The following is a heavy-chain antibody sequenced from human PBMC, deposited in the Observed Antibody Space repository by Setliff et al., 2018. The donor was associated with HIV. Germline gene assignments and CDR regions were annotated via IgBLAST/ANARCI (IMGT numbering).Heavy chain of an antibody. J-gene: IGHJ4*02. Sequence: ASVKVSCAASGFTVSRFYMSWVRQAPGKGLEWVSVIYSDGSSYYADSVRGRFTISRDNYKNTLYLQMNSLRPEDTAVYYCARDSPLSHFDYWGQGILVTVSS. CDR2: IYSDGSS. V-gene: IGHV3-53*01. CDR3: ARDSPLSHFDY. CDR1: GFTVSRFY.